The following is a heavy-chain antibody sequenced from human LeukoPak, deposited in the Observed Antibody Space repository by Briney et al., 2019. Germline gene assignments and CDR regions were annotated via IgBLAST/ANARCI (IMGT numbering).Heavy chain of an antibody. Sequence: PGGSLRLSCAASGFTFSSYWMSWVRQAPGKGLEWVANIKQDGSEKYYVDSVKGRFTISRDNAKNSLYLQMNSLRAEDTAVYYCARTLLWFGDYYYMDVWGKGTTVTVSS. J-gene: IGHJ6*03. CDR2: IKQDGSEK. CDR1: GFTFSSYW. D-gene: IGHD3-10*01. CDR3: ARTLLWFGDYYYMDV. V-gene: IGHV3-7*01.